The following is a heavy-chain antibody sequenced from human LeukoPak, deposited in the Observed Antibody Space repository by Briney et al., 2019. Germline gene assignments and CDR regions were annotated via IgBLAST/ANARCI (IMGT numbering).Heavy chain of an antibody. D-gene: IGHD3-10*01. Sequence: ASVKVSCKASGYTFTSYYMHWVRQAPGQGLEWMGIINPSGGSTSYAQKFQGRVTMTTDTSTSTAYMELRSLRSDDTAVYYCASITMVRGVIWGQFDYWGQGTLVTVSS. V-gene: IGHV1-46*01. CDR2: INPSGGST. J-gene: IGHJ4*02. CDR3: ASITMVRGVIWGQFDY. CDR1: GYTFTSYY.